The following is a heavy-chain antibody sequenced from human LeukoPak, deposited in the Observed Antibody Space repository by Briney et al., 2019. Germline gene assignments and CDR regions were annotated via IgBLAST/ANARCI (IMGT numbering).Heavy chain of an antibody. CDR1: GYTFTNYA. J-gene: IGHJ5*02. D-gene: IGHD3-16*01. Sequence: ASVKVSCTASGYTFTNYAMNWVRQAPGQGLQWMGWIDPNTGNPTYAQGFTGRFVFSLDTSVSTTYLQISSLKPEDTAVYYCARAYQHLGGLSFPGSWGQGTLVTVSS. V-gene: IGHV7-4-1*02. CDR2: IDPNTGNP. CDR3: ARAYQHLGGLSFPGS.